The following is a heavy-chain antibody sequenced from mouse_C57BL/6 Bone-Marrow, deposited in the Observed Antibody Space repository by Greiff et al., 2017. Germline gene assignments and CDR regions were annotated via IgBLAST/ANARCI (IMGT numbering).Heavy chain of an antibody. D-gene: IGHD1-1*01. J-gene: IGHJ2*01. CDR1: GYSFTGSF. CDR2: INPYNGDP. Sequence: VQLQQSGPELVKLGDSVKISSKASGYSFTGSFLNWVMQGHGRSLGGIGRINPYNGDPFYNQKFKGKATLTVDKSSSTAHMELRSLTAEDSAVYYCARSRSYYYGSSLFDYWGQGTTLTVSS. CDR3: ARSRSYYYGSSLFDY. V-gene: IGHV1-20*01.